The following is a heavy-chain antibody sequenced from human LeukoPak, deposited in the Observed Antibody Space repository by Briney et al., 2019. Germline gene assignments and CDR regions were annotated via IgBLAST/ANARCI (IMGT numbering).Heavy chain of an antibody. Sequence: HWFRQAPXKGLDWVAFIRYDGTNENYADSVKGRFTISRDNSKNTLYLQMNSLRAEDTAVYYCAKDESMIVATFLDYWGQGTLVTVSS. CDR2: IRYDGTNE. J-gene: IGHJ4*02. V-gene: IGHV3-30*02. CDR3: AKDESMIVATFLDY. D-gene: IGHD5-12*01.